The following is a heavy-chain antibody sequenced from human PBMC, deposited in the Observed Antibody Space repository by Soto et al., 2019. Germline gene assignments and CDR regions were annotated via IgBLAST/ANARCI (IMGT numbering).Heavy chain of an antibody. Sequence: GGSLRLSCAAPGFTFSSYGMHWVRQAPGKGLEWVAVIWYDGSNKYYADSVKGRFTISRDNSKNTLYLQMNSLRAEDTAVYYCANAPAEYYYYGMDVWGQGTTVTVSS. J-gene: IGHJ6*02. CDR2: IWYDGSNK. CDR1: GFTFSSYG. V-gene: IGHV3-33*06. CDR3: ANAPAEYYYYGMDV.